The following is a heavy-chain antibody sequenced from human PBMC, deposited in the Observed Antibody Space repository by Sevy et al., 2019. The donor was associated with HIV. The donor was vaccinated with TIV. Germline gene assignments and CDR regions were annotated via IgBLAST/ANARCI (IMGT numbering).Heavy chain of an antibody. CDR1: GFTFSNYA. V-gene: IGHV3-23*01. Sequence: GGSLRLSCAASGFTFSNYAMSWVRQAPGKGLEWVSGISGSGGSTYYADSVKGRFTISRDNSKNTLYLQMNSLRAEDTAVYYCATGYSSGRLDYWGQEPWSPSPQ. D-gene: IGHD6-19*01. CDR2: ISGSGGST. CDR3: ATGYSSGRLDY. J-gene: IGHJ4*01.